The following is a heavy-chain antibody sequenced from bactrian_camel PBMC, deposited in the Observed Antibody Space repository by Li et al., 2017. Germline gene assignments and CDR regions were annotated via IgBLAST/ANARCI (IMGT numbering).Heavy chain of an antibody. D-gene: IGHD7*01. CDR3: AADQGPCSGGTSEDNFAY. CDR2: WTLGGGP. J-gene: IGHJ6*01. CDR1: ENIWRNLC. Sequence: HVQLVESGGASVRPGGSLTLSCLVPENIWRNLCVGWFRQAPGKEREGLGELWTLGGGPLYTDSVKGRFSISKDNAKNTVYLQMNSLKPTDTGTYSCAADQGPCSGGTSEDNFAYWGQGTQVTVS. V-gene: IGHV3S53*01.